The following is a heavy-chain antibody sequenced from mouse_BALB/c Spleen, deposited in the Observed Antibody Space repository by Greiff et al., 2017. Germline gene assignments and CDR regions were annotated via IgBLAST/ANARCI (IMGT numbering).Heavy chain of an antibody. CDR1: GFNIKDYY. CDR2: IDPENGNT. Sequence: EVQGVESGAELVRPGALVKLSCKASGFNIKDYYMHWVKQRPEQGLEWIGWIDPENGNTIYDPKFQGKASITADTSSNTAYLQLSSLTSEDTAVYYCARSGVYYGSSSFAYWGQGTLVTVSA. CDR3: ARSGVYYGSSSFAY. V-gene: IGHV14-1*02. D-gene: IGHD1-1*01. J-gene: IGHJ3*01.